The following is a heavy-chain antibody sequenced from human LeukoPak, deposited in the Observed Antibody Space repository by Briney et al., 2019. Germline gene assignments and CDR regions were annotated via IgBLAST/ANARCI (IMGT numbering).Heavy chain of an antibody. V-gene: IGHV4-38-2*02. CDR1: GYSISSGYY. Sequence: SETLSLTCTVSGYSISSGYYWGWIRQPPGKGLEWIGSIYYSGSTYYNPSLKSRVTISVDTSKNQFSLKLSSVTAADTAVYYCARVYSPTTVTTDYWGQGTLVTVSS. CDR2: IYYSGST. D-gene: IGHD4-17*01. J-gene: IGHJ4*02. CDR3: ARVYSPTTVTTDY.